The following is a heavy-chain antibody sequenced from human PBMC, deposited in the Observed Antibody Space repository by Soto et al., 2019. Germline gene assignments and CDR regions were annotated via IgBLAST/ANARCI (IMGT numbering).Heavy chain of an antibody. D-gene: IGHD3-10*01. V-gene: IGHV1-69*02. CDR2: IIPYLGVS. Sequence: QVQLVQSGAEVKKPGSSLRVSCKASGDTFNFYTINWVRQAPGLGLEWLGRIIPYLGVSNYAQKFKGRVTITADKYTNTTYMEVSSLRSDDAAMYYCATSFGSGYRAFDYWGQGALVTVSS. J-gene: IGHJ4*02. CDR3: ATSFGSGYRAFDY. CDR1: GDTFNFYT.